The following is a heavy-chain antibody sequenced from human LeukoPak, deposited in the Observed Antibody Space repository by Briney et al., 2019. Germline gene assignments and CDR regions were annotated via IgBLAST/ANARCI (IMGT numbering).Heavy chain of an antibody. J-gene: IGHJ4*02. CDR2: ISSSSSPI. V-gene: IGHV3-48*02. Sequence: GGSLRLSCAASGFSFSSYSMNWVRQAPGKGLEWVSYISSSSSPICYADSVKGRFTISRDNAKNSLYLHMNSLRDEDTAVYYCARKGTGEFDYWGQGTLVTVSS. CDR3: ARKGTGEFDY. CDR1: GFSFSSYS. D-gene: IGHD7-27*01.